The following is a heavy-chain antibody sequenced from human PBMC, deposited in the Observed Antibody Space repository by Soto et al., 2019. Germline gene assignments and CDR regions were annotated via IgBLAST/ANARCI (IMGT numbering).Heavy chain of an antibody. CDR1: GGSISSTHW. V-gene: IGHV4-4*02. Sequence: QVQLQESGPGLVKPSGTLSLTCAVSGGSISSTHWWSWVRQSAGKGLEYIGEISHSGTSNSNHSRKRRVTLAVDKSKNHFSLTLTSVTAADTAVYYCARVVLAITRGAFDAWGQGTPVIVSS. D-gene: IGHD1-20*01. CDR3: ARVVLAITRGAFDA. J-gene: IGHJ3*01. CDR2: ISHSGTS.